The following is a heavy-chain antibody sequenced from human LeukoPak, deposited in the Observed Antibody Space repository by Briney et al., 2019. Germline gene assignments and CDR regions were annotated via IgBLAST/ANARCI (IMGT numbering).Heavy chain of an antibody. D-gene: IGHD2-2*01. Sequence: ASVKVSCKASGYSFTSYGITWVRQAPGQGLEWMGWISTYNGNTNYAQKLQGRVTMTTDTSTNTAYMELRSLRSDDTAVYYCARGVGYCSSTSCRDYWGQGTLVTVSS. J-gene: IGHJ4*02. V-gene: IGHV1-18*01. CDR3: ARGVGYCSSTSCRDY. CDR1: GYSFTSYG. CDR2: ISTYNGNT.